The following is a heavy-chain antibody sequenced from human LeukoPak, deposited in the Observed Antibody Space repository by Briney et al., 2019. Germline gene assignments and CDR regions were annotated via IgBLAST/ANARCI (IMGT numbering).Heavy chain of an antibody. V-gene: IGHV4-59*01. CDR1: GGSISSYY. J-gene: IGHJ4*02. CDR3: AKDPRGDYVVLVPYYFDY. D-gene: IGHD4-17*01. CDR2: IYYSGST. Sequence: PSETLSLTCTVSGGSISSYYWSWIRQPPGKGLEWIGYIYYSGSTNYNPSLKSRVTVSVDTSKNQFSLKLSSVTAADTAVYYCAKDPRGDYVVLVPYYFDYWGQGTLVTVSS.